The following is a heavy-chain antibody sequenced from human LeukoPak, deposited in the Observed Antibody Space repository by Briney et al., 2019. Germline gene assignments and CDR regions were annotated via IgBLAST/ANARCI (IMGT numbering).Heavy chain of an antibody. Sequence: GGPLRLSCAASGFTFSSYAMSWVRQAPGKGLEWVSATSNSGGSTYYADSVKGRFTISRDNSKNTLYLQMNSLRAEDTAVYYCARVIAAAGTEDAFDIWGQGTMDTVSS. V-gene: IGHV3-23*01. CDR1: GFTFSSYA. CDR2: TSNSGGST. CDR3: ARVIAAAGTEDAFDI. D-gene: IGHD6-13*01. J-gene: IGHJ3*02.